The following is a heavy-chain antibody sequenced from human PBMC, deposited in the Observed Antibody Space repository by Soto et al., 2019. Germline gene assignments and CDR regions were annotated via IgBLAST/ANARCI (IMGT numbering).Heavy chain of an antibody. CDR1: GFTFDDYG. Sequence: AGGSLRLSCAASGFTFDDYGMSWVRQAPGKGLEWVSGINWNGGSTGYADSVKGRFTISRDNAKNSLYLQMNSLRAEDTALYYCARGYCSGGSCYPAPFDIWGQGTMVTVSS. CDR3: ARGYCSGGSCYPAPFDI. V-gene: IGHV3-20*04. J-gene: IGHJ3*02. D-gene: IGHD2-15*01. CDR2: INWNGGST.